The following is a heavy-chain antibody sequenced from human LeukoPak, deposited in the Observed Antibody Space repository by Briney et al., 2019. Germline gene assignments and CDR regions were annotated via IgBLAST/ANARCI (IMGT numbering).Heavy chain of an antibody. D-gene: IGHD1-26*01. CDR3: AKDTYSGSYGSSHY. CDR1: GFTFSSYA. J-gene: IGHJ4*02. CDR2: ISGSGGST. Sequence: GGSLRLSCAASGFTFSSYAMSWVRQAPGKGLEWVSAISGSGGSTYYADSAKGRFTISRDNSRNTLYLQMNSLRAEDTAVYYCAKDTYSGSYGSSHYWGQGTLVTVSS. V-gene: IGHV3-23*01.